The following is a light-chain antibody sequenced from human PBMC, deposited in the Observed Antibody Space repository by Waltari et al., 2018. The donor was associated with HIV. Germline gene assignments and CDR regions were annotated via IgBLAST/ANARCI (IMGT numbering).Light chain of an antibody. J-gene: IGLJ3*02. CDR3: VLYMGSGIWV. CDR1: SCSVSPSYY. Sequence: QTVVTQEPSFSVSPGGTVTLPCCLSSCSVSPSYYPSWYQQTPGQAPRTLIYSTNTRSSGVPDRFSGSILGNKAALTITGAQADDESDYYCVLYMGSGIWVFGGGTKLTVL. CDR2: STN. V-gene: IGLV8-61*01.